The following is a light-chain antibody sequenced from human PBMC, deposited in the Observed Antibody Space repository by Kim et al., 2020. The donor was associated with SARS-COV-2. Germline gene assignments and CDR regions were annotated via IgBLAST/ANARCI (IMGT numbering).Light chain of an antibody. Sequence: ASVGDRVTITCRASQDIANSLAWYQKKPGTVPKVLIYGASTLQSGVPYRFSGSGSGTEFTLTICSLQTEDIATYYCQKYNTAPWTFGPGTKVEIK. CDR3: QKYNTAPWT. V-gene: IGKV1-27*01. CDR1: QDIANS. CDR2: GAS. J-gene: IGKJ1*01.